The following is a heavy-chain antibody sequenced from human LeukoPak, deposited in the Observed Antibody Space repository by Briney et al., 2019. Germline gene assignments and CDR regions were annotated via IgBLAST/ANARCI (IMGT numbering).Heavy chain of an antibody. CDR3: ARRQYSGYDFDF. CDR2: IYPRDSDI. D-gene: IGHD5-12*01. V-gene: IGHV5-51*01. Sequence: GESLKISGKASGYIFTNYWIGWVRQMPGKGLEWMGIIYPRDSDIRYSPSFQGQVTVSADKSISTAYLQWNTLEASDTAMYYCARRQYSGYDFDFWGQGTLVTVSS. J-gene: IGHJ4*02. CDR1: GYIFTNYW.